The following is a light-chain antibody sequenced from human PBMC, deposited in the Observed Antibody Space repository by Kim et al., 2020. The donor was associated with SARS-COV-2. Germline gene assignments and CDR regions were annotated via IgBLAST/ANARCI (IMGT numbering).Light chain of an antibody. CDR2: QAS. J-gene: IGKJ2*01. CDR1: QTISSW. CDR3: QQYKSYPYT. Sequence: SASIGDRVTITCRASQTISSWLAWYQQRPGRAPSLLSYQASNLESGVPSRFSGSGSGTEFTLTISSLQPDDFATYYCQQYKSYPYTFGQGTKLEI. V-gene: IGKV1-5*03.